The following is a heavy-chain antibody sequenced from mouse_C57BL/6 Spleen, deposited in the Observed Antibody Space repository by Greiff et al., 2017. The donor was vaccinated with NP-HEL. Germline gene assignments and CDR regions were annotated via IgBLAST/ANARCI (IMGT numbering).Heavy chain of an antibody. Sequence: QVQLQQSGPGLVQPSQSLSITCTVSGFSLTSYGVHWVRQSPGKGLEWLGVIWSGGNTDYNAAFISRLSISKDNSKSQVFFKMNSLQADDTAIYYCARNLGPRAMDYWGQGTSVTVSS. CDR1: GFSLTSYG. D-gene: IGHD4-1*01. CDR3: ARNLGPRAMDY. CDR2: IWSGGNT. V-gene: IGHV2-2*01. J-gene: IGHJ4*01.